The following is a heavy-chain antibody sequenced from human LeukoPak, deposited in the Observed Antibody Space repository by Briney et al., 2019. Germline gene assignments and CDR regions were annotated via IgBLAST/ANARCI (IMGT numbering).Heavy chain of an antibody. CDR2: ITPNSGGT. D-gene: IGHD2/OR15-2a*01. CDR1: GYTFTGYY. CDR3: ARGGKIVITTYKRGFDY. V-gene: IGHV1-2*02. J-gene: IGHJ4*02. Sequence: GASVKVSCKASGYTFTGYYMHWVRQAPGQGLEWMGWITPNSGGTNYAQKFQGRVTMTRDTSISTAYMELSRLRSDDTAVYYCARGGKIVITTYKRGFDYWGQGTLVTVSS.